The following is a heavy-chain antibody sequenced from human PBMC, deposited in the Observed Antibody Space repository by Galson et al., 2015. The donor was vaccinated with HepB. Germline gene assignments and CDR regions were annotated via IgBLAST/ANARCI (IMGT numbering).Heavy chain of an antibody. CDR2: ISGSGGST. V-gene: IGHV3-23*01. CDR3: AKVLFTGMKTGYDAFDI. J-gene: IGHJ3*02. CDR1: GFPFSSYA. D-gene: IGHD1-14*01. Sequence: LRLSCAASGFPFSSYAMSWVRQAPGKGLEWVSAISGSGGSTYYADSVKGRFTISRDNSKNTLYLQMNSLRAEDTAVYYCAKVLFTGMKTGYDAFDIWGQGTMVTVSS.